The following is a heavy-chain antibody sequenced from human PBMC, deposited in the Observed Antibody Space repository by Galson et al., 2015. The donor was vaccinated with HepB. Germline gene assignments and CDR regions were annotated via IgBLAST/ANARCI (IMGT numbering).Heavy chain of an antibody. CDR3: ARNRFGSTSSNWFDP. Sequence: SVKVSCKASGGTFSSYAISWVRQAPGQGLEWMGGIIPIFGTANYAQKFQGRVTITADESTSTAYMELSSLRSDNTAVYYCARNRFGSTSSNWFDPWGQGTLVTVSS. D-gene: IGHD2-2*01. CDR2: IIPIFGTA. V-gene: IGHV1-69*13. J-gene: IGHJ5*02. CDR1: GGTFSSYA.